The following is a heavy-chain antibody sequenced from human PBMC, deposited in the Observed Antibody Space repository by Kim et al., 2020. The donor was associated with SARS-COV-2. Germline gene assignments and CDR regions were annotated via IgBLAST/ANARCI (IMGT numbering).Heavy chain of an antibody. CDR3: GRSDYGNNQVDF. J-gene: IGHJ4*02. Sequence: GGSLRLSCAVSGFTFRNYYMNWLRQAPGKGLEWISYISRSSETTYYADSVRGRFTISRDNAKNSLYLQMNSLRVEDTAVYYCGRSDYGNNQVDFCGQGTLVTASS. D-gene: IGHD4-17*01. V-gene: IGHV3-48*04. CDR2: ISRSSETT. CDR1: GFTFRNYY.